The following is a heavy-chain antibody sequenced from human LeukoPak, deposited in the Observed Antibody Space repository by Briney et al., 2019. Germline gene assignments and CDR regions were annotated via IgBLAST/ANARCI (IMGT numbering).Heavy chain of an antibody. V-gene: IGHV4-59*01. J-gene: IGHJ4*02. Sequence: SETLSLTCTVSGGSISSYYWSWIRQPPGKGLEWLGYIYYSGSTNYNPSLKSRVTISVDTSKNQFSLKLSSVTAADTAVYYCARPTAGGYFDYWGQGTLVTVSS. D-gene: IGHD6-13*01. CDR1: GGSISSYY. CDR3: ARPTAGGYFDY. CDR2: IYYSGST.